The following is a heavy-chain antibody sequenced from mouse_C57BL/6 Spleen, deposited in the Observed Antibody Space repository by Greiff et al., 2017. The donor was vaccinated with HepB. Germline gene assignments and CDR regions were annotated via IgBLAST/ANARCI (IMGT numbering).Heavy chain of an antibody. CDR1: GYTFTSYW. CDR3: ARREGYYYGSRGYFDY. D-gene: IGHD1-1*01. J-gene: IGHJ2*01. V-gene: IGHV1-50*01. CDR2: IDPSDSYT. Sequence: QVLLQQPGAELVKPGASVKLSCKASGYTFTSYWMQWVKQRPGQGLEWIGEIDPSDSYTNYNQKFKGKATLTVDTSSSTAYMQLSSLTSEDSAVYYCARREGYYYGSRGYFDYWGQGTTLTVSS.